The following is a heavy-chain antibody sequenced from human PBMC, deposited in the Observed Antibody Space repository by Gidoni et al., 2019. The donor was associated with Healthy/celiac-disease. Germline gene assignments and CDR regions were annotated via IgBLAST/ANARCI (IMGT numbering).Heavy chain of an antibody. CDR3: ARDSYYSYMDV. V-gene: IGHV3-48*01. J-gene: IGHJ6*03. Sequence: GKGLGWASYISSSSSTIYYADSVKGRFTISRDNAKNSLYLQMNSLRAEDTAVYYCARDSYYSYMDVWGKGTTVTVSS. CDR2: ISSSSSTI.